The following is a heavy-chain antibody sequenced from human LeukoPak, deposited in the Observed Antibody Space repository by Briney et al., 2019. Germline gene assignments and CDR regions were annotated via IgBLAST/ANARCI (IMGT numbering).Heavy chain of an antibody. Sequence: GGSLRLSCAASGFTFSSYSMNWVRQAPGKGLEWVSSISSSSSYIYYADSVKGRFTISRDNAKNSLYLQMNSLRAEDTAVYYCARWYGSGSYYNSPFDYWGQGTLVTVSS. V-gene: IGHV3-21*01. J-gene: IGHJ4*02. CDR2: ISSSSSYI. CDR3: ARWYGSGSYYNSPFDY. D-gene: IGHD3-10*01. CDR1: GFTFSSYS.